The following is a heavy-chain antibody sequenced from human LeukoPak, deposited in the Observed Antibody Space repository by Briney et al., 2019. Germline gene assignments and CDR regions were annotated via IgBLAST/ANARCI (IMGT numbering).Heavy chain of an antibody. CDR1: GFTFSSYG. CDR3: AKDHLYSSSWEYFQH. V-gene: IGHV3-30*02. CDR2: IRYDGSNK. Sequence: GGSLRLSCAASGFTFSSYGMLWVRQAPGKGLEWVAFIRYDGSNKYYADSVKGRFTISRDNSKNTLYLQMNSLRAEDTAVYYCAKDHLYSSSWEYFQHWGQGTLVTVSS. J-gene: IGHJ1*01. D-gene: IGHD6-13*01.